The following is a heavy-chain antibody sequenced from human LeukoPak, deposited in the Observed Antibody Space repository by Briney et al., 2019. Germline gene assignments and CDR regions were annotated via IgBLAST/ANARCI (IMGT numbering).Heavy chain of an antibody. Sequence: PGGSLRLSCAASGFTFRSYEMNWVRQAPGKELEWVSYISSSGSTIYYADSVKGRFTISRDNAKNSLFLQMNSLRAEDTALYYCARSGYGGKVDYWGQGSLVTVSS. J-gene: IGHJ4*02. CDR2: ISSSGSTI. CDR3: ARSGYGGKVDY. V-gene: IGHV3-48*03. CDR1: GFTFRSYE. D-gene: IGHD4-23*01.